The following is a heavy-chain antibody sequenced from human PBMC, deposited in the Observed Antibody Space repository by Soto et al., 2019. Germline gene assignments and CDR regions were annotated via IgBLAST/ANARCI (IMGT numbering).Heavy chain of an antibody. Sequence: QLQLQESGPGLVKPSETLSLNCTVSGGSISSSSDFWGWIRQPPGKGLEWIGNIYYSGSPSYNPPVKSRVTISVDRSQTQFSLTLSSVTAADTAVYYCAGLGRLLWFGDRYPYWGQGTLVTVSS. CDR3: AGLGRLLWFGDRYPY. CDR1: GGSISSSSDF. J-gene: IGHJ4*02. CDR2: IYYSGSP. D-gene: IGHD3-10*01. V-gene: IGHV4-39*01.